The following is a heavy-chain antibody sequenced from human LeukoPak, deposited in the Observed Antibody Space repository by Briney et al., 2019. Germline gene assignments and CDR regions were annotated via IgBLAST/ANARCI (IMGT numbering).Heavy chain of an antibody. Sequence: ASVKVSCKASGYTFTNHDINWVRQAPGQGLEWMAWMNPNSGKTGYAQQFQGRLTITRDTSISTAYMELSSLRSDDTAVYYCARVVPPLSIPTGGRFDDYWGQGTLVTVSS. CDR1: GYTFTNHD. CDR3: ARVVPPLSIPTGGRFDDY. V-gene: IGHV1-8*03. CDR2: MNPNSGKT. D-gene: IGHD6-13*01. J-gene: IGHJ4*02.